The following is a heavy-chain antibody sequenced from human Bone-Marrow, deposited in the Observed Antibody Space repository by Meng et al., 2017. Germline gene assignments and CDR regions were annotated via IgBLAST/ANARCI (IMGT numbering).Heavy chain of an antibody. D-gene: IGHD3-22*01. CDR1: GFTFDDYA. CDR3: ARLLDYYDSSGYYGDFDY. CDR2: ISWNSGSI. V-gene: IGHV3-9*01. J-gene: IGHJ4*02. Sequence: SLKISCAASGFTFDDYAMHWVRQAPGKGLEWVSGISWNSGSIGYADSVKGRFTISRDNAKNSLYLQMNSLRAEDTAVYYCARLLDYYDSSGYYGDFDYWGQGTLVTVSS.